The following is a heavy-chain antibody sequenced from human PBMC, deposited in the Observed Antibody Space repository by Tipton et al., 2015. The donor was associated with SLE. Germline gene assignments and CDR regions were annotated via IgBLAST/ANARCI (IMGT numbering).Heavy chain of an antibody. CDR1: GGSFSGYY. D-gene: IGHD3-10*01. V-gene: IGHV4-34*01. CDR3: ARQRLRLLSPLDA. J-gene: IGHJ6*02. CDR2: INPSGRT. Sequence: TLSLTCAVYGGSFSGYYWSWIRQPPGKGLEWIGEINPSGRTNYNPSLKSRGTISVDTSKNHFSLELTSVTAADTAVYYCARQRLRLLSPLDAWGQGTTVTVS.